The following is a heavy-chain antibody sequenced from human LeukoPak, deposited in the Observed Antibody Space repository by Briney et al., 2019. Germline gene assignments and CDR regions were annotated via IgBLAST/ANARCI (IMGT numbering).Heavy chain of an antibody. Sequence: PGGSLRLSCAASGFTFSSYSMNWVRQAPGKGLEWVSSISSSSSYIYYADSVKGRFTISRDNAKNSLYLQMNSLRAEDTAVYYCASARYYDFWSGYYYYYYYMDVWGKGTTVTVSS. D-gene: IGHD3-3*01. V-gene: IGHV3-21*01. CDR1: GFTFSSYS. CDR2: ISSSSSYI. CDR3: ASARYYDFWSGYYYYYYYMDV. J-gene: IGHJ6*03.